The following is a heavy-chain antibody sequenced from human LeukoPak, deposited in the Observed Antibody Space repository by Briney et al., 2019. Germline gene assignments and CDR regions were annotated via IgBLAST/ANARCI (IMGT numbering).Heavy chain of an antibody. CDR2: INPSGGST. J-gene: IGHJ5*02. CDR3: ARPGIAAAGTQGGNWFDP. Sequence: ASVKVSCKASGYTFTSYYMHWVRQAPGQGLEWMGIINPSGGSTSYAQKFQGRVTMTRDMSTSTVYMELSSLRSEDTAVYYCARPGIAAAGTQGGNWFDPWGQGTLVTVSS. CDR1: GYTFTSYY. V-gene: IGHV1-46*01. D-gene: IGHD6-13*01.